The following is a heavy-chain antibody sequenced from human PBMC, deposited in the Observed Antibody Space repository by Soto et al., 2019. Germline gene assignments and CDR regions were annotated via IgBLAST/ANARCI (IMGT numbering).Heavy chain of an antibody. J-gene: IGHJ4*02. CDR1: GLTFSSYS. D-gene: IGHD3-22*01. Sequence: PGGSLRLSCAASGLTFSSYSMNWVRQAPGKGLEWVSSISSSSSYIYYADSVKGRFTISRDNAKNSLYLQMNSLRAEDTAVYYCARVLYYYDSSGYYGYWGQGTLVTVSS. CDR3: ARVLYYYDSSGYYGY. V-gene: IGHV3-21*01. CDR2: ISSSSSYI.